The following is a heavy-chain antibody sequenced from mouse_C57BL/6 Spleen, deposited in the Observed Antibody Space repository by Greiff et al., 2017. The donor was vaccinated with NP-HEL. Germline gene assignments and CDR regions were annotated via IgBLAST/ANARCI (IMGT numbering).Heavy chain of an antibody. CDR2: IRLKSDNYAT. D-gene: IGHD2-3*01. Sequence: EVMLVESGGGLVQPGGSMKLSCVASGFTFSNYWMNWVRQSPEKGLEWVAQIRLKSDNYATHYAESVKGRFTISRDDSKSSVYLQMNNLRAEDTGIYYCTAGYSLFDYWGQGTTLTVSS. CDR3: TAGYSLFDY. V-gene: IGHV6-3*01. J-gene: IGHJ2*01. CDR1: GFTFSNYW.